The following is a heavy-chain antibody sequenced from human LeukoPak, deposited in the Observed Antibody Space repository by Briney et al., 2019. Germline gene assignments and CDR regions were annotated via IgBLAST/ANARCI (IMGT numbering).Heavy chain of an antibody. CDR2: ISSSGSTI. V-gene: IGHV3-11*01. J-gene: IGHJ4*02. Sequence: GGSLRLSCAASGFTFSDYYMSWIRQAPGKGLEWVSYISSSGSTIYYADSVKGRFTISRDNSKNTLYLQMNSLRAEDTAVYYCAKVPYYYGSRDPFDYWGQGTLVTVSS. D-gene: IGHD3-10*01. CDR1: GFTFSDYY. CDR3: AKVPYYYGSRDPFDY.